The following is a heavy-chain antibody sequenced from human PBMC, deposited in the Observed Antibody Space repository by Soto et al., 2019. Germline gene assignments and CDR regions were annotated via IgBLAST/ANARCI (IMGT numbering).Heavy chain of an antibody. J-gene: IGHJ4*02. V-gene: IGHV4-31*03. D-gene: IGHD3-3*01. Sequence: QVQLQESGPGLVKSSQTLSLTCTVSGGSISSGGSYWSWIRQRPGKGLEWIGYIFYSDSFYYTPSLKGRVVILADTSKNQFTLKLSPVTDADTAVYYCARPPETPPIFGVVRPYFFDFWGQGTLVTVSS. CDR2: IFYSDSF. CDR1: GGSISSGGSY. CDR3: ARPPETPPIFGVVRPYFFDF.